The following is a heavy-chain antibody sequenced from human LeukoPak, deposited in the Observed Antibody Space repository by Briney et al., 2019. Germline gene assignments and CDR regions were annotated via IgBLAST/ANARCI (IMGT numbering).Heavy chain of an antibody. CDR2: INAGNGNT. D-gene: IGHD1-26*01. Sequence: ASVTVSCTASGYTFTSYAMHWVRQAPGQRLEWMGWINAGNGNTKYSQKFQGRVTITRDTSASTAYMELSSLRSEDTAVYYCARVGATVPRYFGYWGQGTLVTVSS. CDR3: ARVGATVPRYFGY. CDR1: GYTFTSYA. J-gene: IGHJ4*02. V-gene: IGHV1-3*01.